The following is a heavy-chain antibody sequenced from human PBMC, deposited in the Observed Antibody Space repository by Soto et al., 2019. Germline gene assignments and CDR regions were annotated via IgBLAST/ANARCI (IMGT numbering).Heavy chain of an antibody. CDR1: GGSFSGYY. Sequence: SETLSLTCAVYGGSFSGYYWSWIRQPPGKGLEWIGEINHSGSTNYNPSLKSRVTISVYTSKNQFSLKLSSVTAADTAVYYCARGPDDFWSGYYPHYYYYGMDVWGQGTTVTVSS. CDR3: ARGPDDFWSGYYPHYYYYGMDV. D-gene: IGHD3-3*01. V-gene: IGHV4-34*01. J-gene: IGHJ6*02. CDR2: INHSGST.